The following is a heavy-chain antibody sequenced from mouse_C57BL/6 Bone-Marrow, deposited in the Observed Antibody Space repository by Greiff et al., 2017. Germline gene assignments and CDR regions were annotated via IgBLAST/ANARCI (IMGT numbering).Heavy chain of an antibody. V-gene: IGHV7-3*01. D-gene: IGHD2-3*01. CDR2: IRNKANGYTT. J-gene: IGHJ2*01. CDR3: ARYRGWLLPFDY. Sequence: EVQLQESGGGLVQPGGSLSLSCAASGFTFTDYYMSWVRQPPGKALEWLGFIRNKANGYTTEYSASVKGRFTISRDNSQSILYLQMNALRAADSATYYCARYRGWLLPFDYWGQGTTLTVSS. CDR1: GFTFTDYY.